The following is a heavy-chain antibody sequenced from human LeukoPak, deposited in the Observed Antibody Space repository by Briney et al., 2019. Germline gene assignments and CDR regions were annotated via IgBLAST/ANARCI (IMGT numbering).Heavy chain of an antibody. Sequence: SETLSLTCTVSGGSISGYYWSWIRQPPGKGLEWIGYIYYSGGTNYNPSLKSRVTISVDTSKDQFSLKLSSVTAADTAMFYCARYSDNWLDSWGQGTLVTVSS. D-gene: IGHD6-13*01. V-gene: IGHV4-59*01. CDR1: GGSISGYY. J-gene: IGHJ5*01. CDR2: IYYSGGT. CDR3: ARYSDNWLDS.